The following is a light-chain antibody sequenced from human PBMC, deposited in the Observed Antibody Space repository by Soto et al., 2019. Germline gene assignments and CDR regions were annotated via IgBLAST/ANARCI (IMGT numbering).Light chain of an antibody. CDR3: SSYTSSITSVV. CDR2: DVS. V-gene: IGLV2-14*01. Sequence: QSALTQPASVSGSPGQSITISCTGTSSDVGGYNYVSWYQQHPGKAPKFMIYDVSNRPSGVSDRFSGSKSGNTASLTITGLQAEDEADYYCSSYTSSITSVVFGGGTKLTVL. J-gene: IGLJ2*01. CDR1: SSDVGGYNY.